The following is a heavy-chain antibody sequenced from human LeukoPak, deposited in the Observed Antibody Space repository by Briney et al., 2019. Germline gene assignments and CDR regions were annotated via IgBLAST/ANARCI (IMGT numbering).Heavy chain of an antibody. Sequence: ASVKVSCKASGYTFTGYYMHWVRQAPGQGREWMGWINPNSGGTNYAQKFQGRVTMTRDTSISTAYMELSRLRSDDTAVYYCARHLYYYDSSGYYSSLGYWGQGTLVTVSS. CDR1: GYTFTGYY. V-gene: IGHV1-2*02. J-gene: IGHJ4*02. CDR2: INPNSGGT. D-gene: IGHD3-22*01. CDR3: ARHLYYYDSSGYYSSLGY.